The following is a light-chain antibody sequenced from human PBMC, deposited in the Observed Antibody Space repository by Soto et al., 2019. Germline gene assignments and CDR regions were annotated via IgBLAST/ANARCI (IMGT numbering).Light chain of an antibody. Sequence: DIQMSQSPSSLSASVGDRVTMICRASQSVSTRLAWYQQKPGKAPKVLIYDASSWAGGVPSRFTGSGSGTEFTLTINSLQPDDFATYYCQQYNSYRTFGQGTKVDI. CDR3: QQYNSYRT. J-gene: IGKJ1*01. CDR1: QSVSTR. V-gene: IGKV1-5*02. CDR2: DAS.